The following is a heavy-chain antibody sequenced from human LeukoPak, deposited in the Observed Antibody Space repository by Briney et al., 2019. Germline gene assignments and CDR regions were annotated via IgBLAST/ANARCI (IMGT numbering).Heavy chain of an antibody. CDR3: ARTFWRNWDYYYYMDV. J-gene: IGHJ6*03. CDR2: INWNGGST. Sequence: PGGSLRLSCEASGFNFNTYSMAWVRQAPGKGLEWVSGINWNGGSTGYADSVKGRFTISRDNAKNSLYLQMNSLRAEDTALYYCARTFWRNWDYYYYMDVWGKGTTVTVSS. D-gene: IGHD3-3*01. CDR1: GFNFNTYS. V-gene: IGHV3-20*04.